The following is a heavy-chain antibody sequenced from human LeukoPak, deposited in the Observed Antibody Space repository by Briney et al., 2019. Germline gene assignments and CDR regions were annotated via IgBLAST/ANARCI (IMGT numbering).Heavy chain of an antibody. V-gene: IGHV3-11*04. CDR3: ARDRGFGTDYYFDY. Sequence: PGGSLRLSCAASGFTFSYAWMSWVRQAPGKGLEWVSYISSSGSTIYYADSVKGRFTISRDNAKNSLYLQMNSLRAEDTAVYYCARDRGFGTDYYFDYWGQGTLVTVSS. CDR1: GFTFSYAW. D-gene: IGHD3-10*01. J-gene: IGHJ4*02. CDR2: ISSSGSTI.